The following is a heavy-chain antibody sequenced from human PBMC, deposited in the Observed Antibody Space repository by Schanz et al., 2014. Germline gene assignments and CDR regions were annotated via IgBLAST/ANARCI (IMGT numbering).Heavy chain of an antibody. CDR2: INPSGGST. CDR3: ARDGVDAAAGGNY. CDR1: GYTFTTYY. Sequence: QVQLVQSGAELKNPGASMKVSCKASGYTFTTYYMLWVRQAPGQGLEWMGMINPSGGSTTYAQKFQGRVTMTRDTSTSTVYMELSSLRSEDTAVYYCARDGVDAAAGGNYWGQGTLVTVSS. D-gene: IGHD6-13*01. V-gene: IGHV1-46*03. J-gene: IGHJ4*02.